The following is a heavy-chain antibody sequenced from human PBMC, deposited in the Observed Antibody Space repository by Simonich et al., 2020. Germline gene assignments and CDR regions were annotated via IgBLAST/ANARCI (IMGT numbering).Heavy chain of an antibody. CDR1: GGSISSYY. D-gene: IGHD5-12*01. Sequence: QVQLQESGPGLVKPSETLSLTCTVSGGSISSYYWSWIRQPPGKGLEWVGDIYYSGGTNYNPSLKSRVTMSVDTSKNQFSLKLSSVTAADTAVYYCARHDRWLQFYFDYWGQGTLVTVSS. V-gene: IGHV4-59*08. CDR3: ARHDRWLQFYFDY. CDR2: IYYSGGT. J-gene: IGHJ4*02.